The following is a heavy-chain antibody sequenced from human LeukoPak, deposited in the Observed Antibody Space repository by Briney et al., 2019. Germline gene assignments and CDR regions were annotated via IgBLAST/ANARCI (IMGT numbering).Heavy chain of an antibody. J-gene: IGHJ4*02. CDR2: ISGSGGST. Sequence: GGSLRLSCAASGFTFSSYAMSWVRQAPGKGLEWVSAISGSGGSTYYADSVKGRFTISRDNSKNTLYLQMNSLRAEDTAVYYCAKGEGYSYGFPIDYWGQGTLVTVSS. CDR3: AKGEGYSYGFPIDY. V-gene: IGHV3-23*01. D-gene: IGHD5-18*01. CDR1: GFTFSSYA.